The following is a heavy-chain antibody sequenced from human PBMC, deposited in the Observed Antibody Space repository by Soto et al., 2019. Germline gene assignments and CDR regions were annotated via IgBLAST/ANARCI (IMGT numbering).Heavy chain of an antibody. CDR1: GFTFDDYA. Sequence: EVQLVESGGGLVQPGRSLRLSCAASGFTFDDYAMHWVRQAPGKGLEWVSGINWNSGNIGYADSVKGRFTISRDSAKTSLYLQLSSLRAEDTALYYCARGLNYGDSAIDFWGQGTQVTVSS. CDR2: INWNSGNI. J-gene: IGHJ4*02. D-gene: IGHD4-17*01. CDR3: ARGLNYGDSAIDF. V-gene: IGHV3-9*01.